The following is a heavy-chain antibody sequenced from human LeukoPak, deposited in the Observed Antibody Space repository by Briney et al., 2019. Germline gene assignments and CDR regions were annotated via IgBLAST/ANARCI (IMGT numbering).Heavy chain of an antibody. Sequence: SETLSLTCTASGGSISSGDYYWSWIRQPPGKGLEWIGYIYTSGSTNYNPSLKSRVTISVDTSKNQFSLKLSSVTAADTAVYYCARHGYYGGNSRVGWFDPWGQGTLVTVSS. CDR2: IYTSGST. V-gene: IGHV4-61*08. CDR3: ARHGYYGGNSRVGWFDP. D-gene: IGHD4-23*01. J-gene: IGHJ5*02. CDR1: GGSISSGDYY.